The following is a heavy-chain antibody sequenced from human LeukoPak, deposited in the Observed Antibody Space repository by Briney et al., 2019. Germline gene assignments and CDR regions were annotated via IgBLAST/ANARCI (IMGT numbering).Heavy chain of an antibody. CDR1: GFTLKAYA. CDR3: AKKAVRGYGYWEFDS. Sequence: GGSLRPSCAASGFTLKAYALTGVGKGPGKGLEWGGCILQIGVSTSTAAPVKGRFTTSRDNSKKTLYLQMNSLGPQDTAPCSSAKKAVRGYGYWEFDSWGQGTLVTVSS. J-gene: IGHJ4*02. CDR2: ILQIGVST. D-gene: IGHD3-10*02. V-gene: IGHV3-23*01.